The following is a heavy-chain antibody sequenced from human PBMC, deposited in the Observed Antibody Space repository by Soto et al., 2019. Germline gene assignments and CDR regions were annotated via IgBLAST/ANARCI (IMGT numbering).Heavy chain of an antibody. CDR3: ARGAPYGSGSYYKD. CDR1: GFTVSSNY. J-gene: IGHJ1*01. D-gene: IGHD3-10*01. Sequence: GGGLIQPGGSLRLSCADSGFTVSSNYMSWVRQVPGKGLEWVSVIYSGGSTYYADSVKGRFTISRDNSKNTLYLQMNSLRVEDTAVYYCARGAPYGSGSYYKDWGQGTLVTVSS. CDR2: IYSGGST. V-gene: IGHV3-53*01.